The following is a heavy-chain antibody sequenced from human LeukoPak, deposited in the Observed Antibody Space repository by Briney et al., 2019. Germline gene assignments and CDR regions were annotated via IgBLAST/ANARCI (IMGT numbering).Heavy chain of an antibody. V-gene: IGHV4-39*01. CDR2: IYYSGTA. D-gene: IGHD6-19*01. J-gene: IGHJ4*02. CDR3: ARHKVAVPQGFDY. CDR1: DDSITNNFYF. Sequence: PSETLSLTCTVSDDSITNNFYFWGWIRQPPGTGLEWIGTIYYSGTAYYNPSLKSRVTISLDTSKNQFSLKLTSVTAADPAVYYCARHKVAVPQGFDYWGQGTLVTVSS.